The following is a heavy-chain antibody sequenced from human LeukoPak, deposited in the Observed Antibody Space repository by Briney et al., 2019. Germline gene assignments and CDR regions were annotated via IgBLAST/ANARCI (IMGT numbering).Heavy chain of an antibody. CDR1: GFTVITND. CDR3: ARGVEPLVANTLAY. J-gene: IGHJ4*02. CDR2: LYSDGNT. V-gene: IGHV3-53*01. Sequence: PGGSLRLSCAASGFTVITNDMTWVRQAPGKGLEWVSVLYSDGNTKYADSVQGRFTISRDNSKNTLYLEMNSLSPDDTAVYYCARGVEPLVANTLAYWGRGTLVTVSS. D-gene: IGHD1-14*01.